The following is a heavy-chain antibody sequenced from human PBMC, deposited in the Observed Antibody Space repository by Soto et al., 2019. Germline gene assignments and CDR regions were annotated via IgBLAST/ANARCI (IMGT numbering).Heavy chain of an antibody. Sequence: PGGSLRLSCAASGFTFSSYAMSWVRQAPGKGLEWVSAISGSGGSTYYADSVKGRFTISRDNSKNTLYLQMNSLRAEDTAVYYCAKHMYAAMVRGPQPPTDAFDIWGQGTMVTVSS. D-gene: IGHD3-10*01. J-gene: IGHJ3*02. CDR3: AKHMYAAMVRGPQPPTDAFDI. CDR2: ISGSGGST. CDR1: GFTFSSYA. V-gene: IGHV3-23*01.